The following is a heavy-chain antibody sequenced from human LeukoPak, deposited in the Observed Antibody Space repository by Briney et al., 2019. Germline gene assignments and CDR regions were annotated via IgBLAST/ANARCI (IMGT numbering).Heavy chain of an antibody. CDR1: GFRFDDYA. D-gene: IGHD2-15*01. CDR3: AKGYCSGASCQEEY. Sequence: GRSLRLSCAASGFRFDDYAMHWVRHAQGKGLEWVSGVSWNSGRIGYADSVKGRFTISRDNAKNSLYLQMNSLRAEDTALYYCAKGYCSGASCQEEYWGQGTLVTVSS. V-gene: IGHV3-9*01. CDR2: VSWNSGRI. J-gene: IGHJ4*02.